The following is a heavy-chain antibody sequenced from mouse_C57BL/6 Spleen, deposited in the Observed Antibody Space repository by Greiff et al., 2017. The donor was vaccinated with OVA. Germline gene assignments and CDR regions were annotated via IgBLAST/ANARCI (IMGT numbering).Heavy chain of an antibody. D-gene: IGHD1-1*01. CDR1: GYTFTDYY. Sequence: VQLQQSGPELVKPGASVKISCKASGYTFTDYYMNWVKQSHGKSLEWIGDINPNNGGTSYNQKFKGKATLTVDKSSSTAYMELRSLTSEDSAVYYCARKGSGGSYGYFDVWGTGTTVTVSS. J-gene: IGHJ1*03. V-gene: IGHV1-26*01. CDR3: ARKGSGGSYGYFDV. CDR2: INPNNGGT.